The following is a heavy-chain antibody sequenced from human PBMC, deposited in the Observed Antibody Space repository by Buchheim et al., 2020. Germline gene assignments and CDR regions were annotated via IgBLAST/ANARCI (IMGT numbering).Heavy chain of an antibody. J-gene: IGHJ4*02. CDR2: ISYDGSNK. CDR1: GFTFSSYA. V-gene: IGHV3-30-3*01. D-gene: IGHD3-22*01. CDR3: ARGDITMIVVVIGIDY. Sequence: QVQLVESGGGVVQPGRSLRLSCAASGFTFSSYAMHWVRQAPGKGLEWVAVISYDGSNKYYADSVKGRFTIFRDNSKNTLSLQMNSLRAEDTAVYYCARGDITMIVVVIGIDYWGQGTL.